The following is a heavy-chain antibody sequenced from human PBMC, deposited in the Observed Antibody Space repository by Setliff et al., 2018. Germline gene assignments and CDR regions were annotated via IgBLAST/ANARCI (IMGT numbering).Heavy chain of an antibody. D-gene: IGHD2-15*01. CDR1: GFSISSGYY. J-gene: IGHJ4*02. Sequence: SETLSLTCAVSGFSISSGYYWGWIRQPPGKGLEWIVNIHHSGKAYYNPSLKSRVTMSVDTSKNQISLKLSSVTAADTAVYYCARDRVVVGAGRRGYYYDYWGQGTLVTVSS. V-gene: IGHV4-38-2*02. CDR3: ARDRVVVGAGRRGYYYDY. CDR2: IHHSGKA.